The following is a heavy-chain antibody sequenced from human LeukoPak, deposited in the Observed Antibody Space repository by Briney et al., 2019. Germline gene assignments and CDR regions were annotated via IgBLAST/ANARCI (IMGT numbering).Heavy chain of an antibody. Sequence: GASVKVSCKASGYTFTSYYMHWVRQAPGQGLEWMGRIIPILGIANYAQKFQGRVTITADKSTSTAYMELSSLRSEDTAVYYCARDWAGGSGRFDYWGQGTLVTVSS. CDR2: IIPILGIA. V-gene: IGHV1-69*04. CDR1: GYTFTSYY. J-gene: IGHJ4*02. D-gene: IGHD1-26*01. CDR3: ARDWAGGSGRFDY.